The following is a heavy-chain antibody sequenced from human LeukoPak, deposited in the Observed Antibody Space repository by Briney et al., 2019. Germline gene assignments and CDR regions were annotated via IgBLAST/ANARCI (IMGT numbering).Heavy chain of an antibody. V-gene: IGHV3-23*01. CDR3: AREGSFPDY. D-gene: IGHD2/OR15-2a*01. J-gene: IGHJ4*02. CDR2: ISGSGGNT. CDR1: GFTISRYD. Sequence: GGSLRLSCAASGFTISRYDMSWVRQAPGKGLEWVSGISGSGGNTYYGDSVKGRFTISRDNSKNTLNLQMNSLRAEDTAVYYCAREGSFPDYWGQGTLVTVSS.